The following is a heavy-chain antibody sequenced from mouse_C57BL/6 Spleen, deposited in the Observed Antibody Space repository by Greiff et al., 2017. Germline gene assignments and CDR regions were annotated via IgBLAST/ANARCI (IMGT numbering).Heavy chain of an antibody. V-gene: IGHV1-52*01. J-gene: IGHJ2*01. Sequence: QVQLQQPGAELVRPGSSVKLSCKASGYTFTSYWMHWVKQRPIQGLEWIGNIDPSDSETHYNQKFKDKATLTVDKSSSTAYMQLSSLTSEDSAVYYCARIYYGSSVFDYWGQGTTLTVSS. D-gene: IGHD1-1*01. CDR2: IDPSDSET. CDR3: ARIYYGSSVFDY. CDR1: GYTFTSYW.